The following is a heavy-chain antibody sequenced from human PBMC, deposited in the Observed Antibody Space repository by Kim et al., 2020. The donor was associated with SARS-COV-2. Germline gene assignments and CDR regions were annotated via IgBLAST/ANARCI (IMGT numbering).Heavy chain of an antibody. D-gene: IGHD3-22*01. CDR1: GAAFDDYY. Sequence: SETLSLTCTVSGAAFDDYYWSWIRQPPGKGLEWIGYIHYNGKNNYNPSLQSRSTLPLDASRNQFSLTLNFVTAADSAVYYCARKRADSSGFIDSWGQGTLVTVSS. CDR2: IHYNGKN. CDR3: ARKRADSSGFIDS. J-gene: IGHJ4*02. V-gene: IGHV4-59*12.